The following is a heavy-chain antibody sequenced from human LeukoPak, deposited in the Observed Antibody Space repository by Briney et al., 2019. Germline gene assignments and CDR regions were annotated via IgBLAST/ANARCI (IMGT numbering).Heavy chain of an antibody. D-gene: IGHD7-27*01. V-gene: IGHV4-34*01. CDR1: GGSFSISY. Sequence: PSETLSLTCGVSGGSFSISYWSWIRQPPGKGLEWIGQIYRSGGANYNPSLRSRVTISIDTSKNQLSLRLSSVTAADTAVYYCARHGDYCFDTWGQGTLVTVSS. CDR2: IYRSGGA. J-gene: IGHJ4*02. CDR3: ARHGDYCFDT.